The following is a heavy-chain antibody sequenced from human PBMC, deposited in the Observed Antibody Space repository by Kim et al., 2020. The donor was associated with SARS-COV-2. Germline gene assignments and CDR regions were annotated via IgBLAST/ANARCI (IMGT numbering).Heavy chain of an antibody. CDR1: GFNFDDYA. J-gene: IGHJ6*02. CDR2: IRGDGNT. CDR3: AKGGAGLDV. V-gene: IGHV3-43*02. Sequence: GGSLRLSCAASGFNFDDYAMHWVRQVPGKGLEWVSVIRGDGNTYYADSVKGRFTISRDKSKNSLYLQMNSLRTEETALYYCAKGGAGLDVWGQGTTVTVSS.